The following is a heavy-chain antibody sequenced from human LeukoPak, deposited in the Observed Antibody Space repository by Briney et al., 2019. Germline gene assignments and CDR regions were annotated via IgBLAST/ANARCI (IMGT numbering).Heavy chain of an antibody. J-gene: IGHJ4*02. D-gene: IGHD7-27*01. CDR2: MYNSGST. CDR1: GGSISGSY. V-gene: IGHV4-59*01. Sequence: SETLSLTCTVSGGSISGSYWSCIRQPPGKGLEWIAYMYNSGSTNYNPSLKSRVTISIDTSKNQFSLKLSSLTAADTAIYYCAKIPGDRPDDWGQGTLVTVS. CDR3: AKIPGDRPDD.